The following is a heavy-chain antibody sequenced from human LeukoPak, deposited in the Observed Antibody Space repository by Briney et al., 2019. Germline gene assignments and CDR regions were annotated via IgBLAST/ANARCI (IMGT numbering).Heavy chain of an antibody. V-gene: IGHV3-66*01. Sequence: GGSLRLSCAASEFSVGSNYMTWVRQAPGKGLEWVSLIYSGGSTYYADSVKGRFTISRDNAKNSLYLQMNSLRAEDTAVYCAELGITMIGGVWGKGTTVTISS. CDR2: IYSGGST. J-gene: IGHJ6*04. CDR3: AELGITMIGGV. D-gene: IGHD3-10*02. CDR1: EFSVGSNY.